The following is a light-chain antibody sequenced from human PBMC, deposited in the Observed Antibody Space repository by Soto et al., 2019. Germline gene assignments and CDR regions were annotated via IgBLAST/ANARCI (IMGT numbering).Light chain of an antibody. CDR2: CAF. CDR3: QQYYSTPQT. CDR1: QSVLYSSNNKNY. Sequence: DIVMTQSPDSLAVSLGESATINCKSSQSVLYSSNNKNYLAWYQHKPGQPPKLLIYCAFTRESGVPDRFSGSGSGTDFTLTISSLQAEDVAVYYCQQYYSTPQTFGQGTKVEIK. J-gene: IGKJ1*01. V-gene: IGKV4-1*01.